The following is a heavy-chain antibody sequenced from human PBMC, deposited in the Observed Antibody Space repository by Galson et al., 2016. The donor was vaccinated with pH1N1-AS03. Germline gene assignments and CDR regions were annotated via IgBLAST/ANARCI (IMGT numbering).Heavy chain of an antibody. Sequence: SVKVSCKVSGYTLSELSMYWVRQAPGKGLEWVGGIHPEDYKIIYAQRFQGRITMTEDKSTDTAYMELSSLASEDTATYYCAPKSPGDGYYFDAWGQGTLVTVRS. CDR1: GYTLSELS. D-gene: IGHD3-10*01. CDR3: APKSPGDGYYFDA. V-gene: IGHV1-24*01. CDR2: IHPEDYKI. J-gene: IGHJ4*02.